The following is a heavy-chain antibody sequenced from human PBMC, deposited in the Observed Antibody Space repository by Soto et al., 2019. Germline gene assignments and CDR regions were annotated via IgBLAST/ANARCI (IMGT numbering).Heavy chain of an antibody. D-gene: IGHD3-22*01. Sequence: QVQLVESGGGVVQPGRSLRLSCAASGFTFSSYGMLWVRQAPGKGLEWVAVISYDGSNKYYADSVKGRFTISRDNSKNTLYLQMNSLRAEDTAVYYCAKDHYDSSGYYFGYYFDYWGQGTLVTVSS. CDR2: ISYDGSNK. V-gene: IGHV3-30*18. CDR3: AKDHYDSSGYYFGYYFDY. CDR1: GFTFSSYG. J-gene: IGHJ4*02.